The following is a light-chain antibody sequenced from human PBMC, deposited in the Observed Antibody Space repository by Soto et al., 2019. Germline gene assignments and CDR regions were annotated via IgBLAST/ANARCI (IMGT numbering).Light chain of an antibody. CDR1: SSDVGGYNE. J-gene: IGLJ2*01. CDR3: SSHASGSTLI. V-gene: IGLV2-14*03. Sequence: QSALTQPASVSGSPGQSTTISCTGTSSDVGGYNEVSWYQQRPGKAPKLMIFDVSNRPSGVSNRFSGSKSGNTASLTISGLQAEDEAYYYCSSHASGSTLIFGGGTNVTLL. CDR2: DVS.